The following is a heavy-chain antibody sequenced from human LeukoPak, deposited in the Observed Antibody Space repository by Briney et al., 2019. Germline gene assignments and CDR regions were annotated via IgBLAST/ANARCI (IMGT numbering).Heavy chain of an antibody. Sequence: GGSLRLSCAASGFTVSTIYMSWVRQAPGKGLEWVSVIYGGGSTYYADSVKGRFTISRDNSRNTLHLQLNSLRAEDTAVYYCARGLRGIVVVPAIWGQGTMVTVSS. V-gene: IGHV3-53*05. D-gene: IGHD2-2*01. J-gene: IGHJ3*02. CDR2: IYGGGST. CDR3: ARGLRGIVVVPAI. CDR1: GFTVSTIY.